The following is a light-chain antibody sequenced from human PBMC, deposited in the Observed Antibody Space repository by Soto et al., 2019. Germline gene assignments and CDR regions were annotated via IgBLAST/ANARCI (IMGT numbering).Light chain of an antibody. Sequence: QSALTQPASVSGSPGQSITISCTGTSSDIGGLYNYVSLYQQQPGKAPKLLIYDVNDRPSGVSDRFSGSKSGNTASLTISGLQAEDEADYFCSAYSSGATPVVFGGGTKLTVL. CDR3: SAYSSGATPVV. J-gene: IGLJ2*01. CDR2: DVN. CDR1: SSDIGGLYNY. V-gene: IGLV2-14*03.